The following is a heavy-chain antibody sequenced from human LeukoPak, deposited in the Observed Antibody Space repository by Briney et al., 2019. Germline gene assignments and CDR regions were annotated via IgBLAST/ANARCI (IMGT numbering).Heavy chain of an antibody. CDR3: TTESNQKDY. J-gene: IGHJ4*02. D-gene: IGHD1-14*01. CDR1: GFTFSNAW. CDR2: IKSKTDGGTT. Sequence: GGSLRLSCAASGFTFSNAWMSWVRQAPGKGLEWVGPIKSKTDGGTTDYAAPVKGRFTISRDDSKNTLYLQMNSLKTEDTAVYYCTTESNQKDYWGQGTLVTVSS. V-gene: IGHV3-15*01.